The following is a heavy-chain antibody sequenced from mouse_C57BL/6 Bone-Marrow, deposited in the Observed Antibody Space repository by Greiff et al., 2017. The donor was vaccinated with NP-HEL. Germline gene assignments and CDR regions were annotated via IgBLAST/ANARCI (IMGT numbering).Heavy chain of an antibody. CDR1: GFNIKDDY. CDR3: TTWAIYYDYDEGVWFAY. V-gene: IGHV14-4*01. D-gene: IGHD2-4*01. CDR2: IDPENGDT. J-gene: IGHJ3*01. Sequence: EVQLQQSGAELVRPGASVKLSCTASGFNIKDDYMHWVKQRPEQGREWIGWIDPENGDTEYASKFQGKATITADTSSNTAYLQLSSLTSEDTAVYYCTTWAIYYDYDEGVWFAYWGQGTLVTVSA.